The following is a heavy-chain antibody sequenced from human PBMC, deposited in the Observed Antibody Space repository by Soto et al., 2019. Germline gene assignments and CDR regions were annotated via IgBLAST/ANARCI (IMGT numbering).Heavy chain of an antibody. D-gene: IGHD6-13*01. Sequence: QVQLVQSGAEVKKPGSSVKVSCKASGGTFSSYAISWVRQAPGQGLDWMGGIIPIFGTANYAQKFQGRVTITADESTSTAYMDLSSLRSEDTAVYYCARGEQQLVGGDYFDYWCQGTLVTVSS. V-gene: IGHV1-69*01. CDR3: ARGEQQLVGGDYFDY. CDR1: GGTFSSYA. CDR2: IIPIFGTA. J-gene: IGHJ4*02.